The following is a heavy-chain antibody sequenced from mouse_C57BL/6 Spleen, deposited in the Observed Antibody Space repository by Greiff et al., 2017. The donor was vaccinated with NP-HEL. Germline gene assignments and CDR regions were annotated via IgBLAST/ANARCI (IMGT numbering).Heavy chain of an antibody. CDR2: IWGVGST. J-gene: IGHJ4*01. D-gene: IGHD4-1*01. Sequence: VMLVESGPGLVAPSQRLSITCTVSGFSLTSYGVDWVRQSPGKGLEWLGVIWGVGSTNYNSALKSRLSISKDNSKSQVFLKMNSLQTDDTAMYYCASDAGTGAMDYWGQGTSVTVSS. CDR3: ASDAGTGAMDY. V-gene: IGHV2-6*01. CDR1: GFSLTSYG.